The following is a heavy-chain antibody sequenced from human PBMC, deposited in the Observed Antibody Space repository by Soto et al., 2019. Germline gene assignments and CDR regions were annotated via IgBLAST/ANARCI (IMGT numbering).Heavy chain of an antibody. Sequence: ASVKVSCKVSGYTLTELSMHWVRQAPGKGLEWMGGFDPEDGEKIYAQKFQGRVTMTEDTSTDTAYMELSSLRSEDTAVYYCATGGLYCGGDCYPSYYYYMDVWGKGTTVTVSS. D-gene: IGHD2-21*01. J-gene: IGHJ6*03. V-gene: IGHV1-24*01. CDR3: ATGGLYCGGDCYPSYYYYMDV. CDR1: GYTLTELS. CDR2: FDPEDGEK.